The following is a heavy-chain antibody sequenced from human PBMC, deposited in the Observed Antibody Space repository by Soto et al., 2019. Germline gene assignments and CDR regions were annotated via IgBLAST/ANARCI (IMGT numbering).Heavy chain of an antibody. J-gene: IGHJ6*02. D-gene: IGHD6-19*01. CDR2: FDPEDGET. Sequence: GASVKVSCKVSGYTLTELSMHWVRQAPGKGLEWMGGFDPEDGETTYALKFQGTVTMTKDTSTDTAYMELSSVRSEDTAVYYCATNLTPVAEGYGTDVWGQGTTVTVSS. V-gene: IGHV1-24*01. CDR1: GYTLTELS. CDR3: ATNLTPVAEGYGTDV.